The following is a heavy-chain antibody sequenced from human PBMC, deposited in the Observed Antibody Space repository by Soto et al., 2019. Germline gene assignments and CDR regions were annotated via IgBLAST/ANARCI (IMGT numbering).Heavy chain of an antibody. CDR1: GFTFSSYA. V-gene: IGHV3-23*01. D-gene: IGHD5-12*01. Sequence: GGSLRLSCAASGFTFSSYAMSWVRQAPGKGLEWVSAISGSGGSTYYADSVKGRFTISRDNSKNTLYLQMNSLRAEDTAVYYCAKDESSGYDLWYFDYWGQGTLVTVSS. CDR3: AKDESSGYDLWYFDY. CDR2: ISGSGGST. J-gene: IGHJ4*02.